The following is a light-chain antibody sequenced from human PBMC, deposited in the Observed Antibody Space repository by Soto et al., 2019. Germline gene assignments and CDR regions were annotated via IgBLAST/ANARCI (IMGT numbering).Light chain of an antibody. CDR1: SSDVGAYNH. CDR2: EVN. Sequence: QSALTQPPSASGSPGQSVTISCTGTSSDVGAYNHVSWYQQHPGKAPKLMIYEVNKRPSGVPDRFSGSKSGNTASLTVSGLQAEDEADYYGSSYAGSNNLVFGGGTKLTVL. V-gene: IGLV2-8*01. J-gene: IGLJ2*01. CDR3: SSYAGSNNLV.